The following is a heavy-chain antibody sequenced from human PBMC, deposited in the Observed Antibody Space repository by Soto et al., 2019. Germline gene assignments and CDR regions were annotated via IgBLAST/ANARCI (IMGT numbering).Heavy chain of an antibody. D-gene: IGHD6-6*01. V-gene: IGHV3-23*04. J-gene: IGHJ6*03. CDR1: GFTFGSYA. CDR3: ARVLFPCAPLPPLDYYSMDV. Sequence: VELVESGGGLVQPGGSLRLSCAASGFTFGSYAMTWVRQAPGKALVWVSGTSGGGSGRYYSDSVEARFTISRDNPKDLLFLHMNPLRAEDTAGYFCARVLFPCAPLPPLDYYSMDVWGNGTALTVSS. CDR2: TSGGGSGR.